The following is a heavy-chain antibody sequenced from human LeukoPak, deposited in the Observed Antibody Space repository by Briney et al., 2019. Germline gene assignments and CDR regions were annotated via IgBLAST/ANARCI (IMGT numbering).Heavy chain of an antibody. J-gene: IGHJ4*02. CDR3: ARARQLVSSLRY. V-gene: IGHV1-2*02. CDR2: INPNSGGT. CDR1: GYTFTGYY. D-gene: IGHD6-6*01. Sequence: ASVNVSCKASGYTFTGYYMHWVRQAPGQGLEWMGWINPNSGGTNYAQKFQGRVTMTRDTSISTAYMELSRLRSDDTAVYYCARARQLVSSLRYWGQGTLVTVSS.